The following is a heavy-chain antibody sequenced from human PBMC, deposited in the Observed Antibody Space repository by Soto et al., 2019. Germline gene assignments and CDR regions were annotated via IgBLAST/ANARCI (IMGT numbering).Heavy chain of an antibody. CDR3: ARDHIIGDFWSGYYNPGY. Sequence: TGGSLRLSCAASGFTFSSYGMHWVRQAPGKGLEWVAVIWYDGSNKYYADSVKGRFTISRDNSKNTLYLQMNSLRAEDTAVYYCARDHIIGDFWSGYYNPGYWGQGTLVTVSS. V-gene: IGHV3-33*01. CDR1: GFTFSSYG. J-gene: IGHJ4*02. D-gene: IGHD3-3*01. CDR2: IWYDGSNK.